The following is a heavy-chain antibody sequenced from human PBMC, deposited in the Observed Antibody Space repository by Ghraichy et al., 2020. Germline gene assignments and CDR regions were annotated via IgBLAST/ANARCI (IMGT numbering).Heavy chain of an antibody. CDR3: ASLAPLSDYFGSGRINDY. Sequence: ASVKVSCKASGYTFTAYYMHWVRQAPGQGLEWMGWINPNSGVTNYAQKFQGRVAMTRDTSISTAYMELRGLRSDDTAVYYCASLAPLSDYFGSGRINDYWGQGTLVTVSS. CDR1: GYTFTAYY. J-gene: IGHJ4*02. CDR2: INPNSGVT. D-gene: IGHD3-10*01. V-gene: IGHV1-2*02.